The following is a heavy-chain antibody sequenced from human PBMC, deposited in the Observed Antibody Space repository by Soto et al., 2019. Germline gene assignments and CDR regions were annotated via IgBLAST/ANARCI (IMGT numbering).Heavy chain of an antibody. Sequence: PGRPRRLSGEVPGSTLRVYALTWCRQSPGKGVEWVAKIPQEGSDGQYVDSVEGCYTISRAQATNSAYPQMNSLGAGDTAVYYCVTDQLKLPGYDFFYGLVVWGKGEKVTVS. CDR2: IPQEGSDG. D-gene: IGHD1-20*01. CDR1: GSTLRVYA. CDR3: VTDQLKLPGYDFFYGLVV. J-gene: IGHJ6*04. V-gene: IGHV3-7*03.